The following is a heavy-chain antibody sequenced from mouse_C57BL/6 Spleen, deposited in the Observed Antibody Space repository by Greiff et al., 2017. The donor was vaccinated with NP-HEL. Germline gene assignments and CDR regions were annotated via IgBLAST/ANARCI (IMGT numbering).Heavy chain of an antibody. CDR1: GYAFSSYW. J-gene: IGHJ4*01. V-gene: IGHV1-80*01. Sequence: VKLMESGAELVKPGASVKISCKASGYAFSSYWMNWVKQRPGKGLEWIGQIYPGDGDTNYNGKFKGKATLTADKSSSTAYMQLSSLTSEDSAVYFCAREEAGAMDYWGQGTSVTVSS. D-gene: IGHD4-1*01. CDR2: IYPGDGDT. CDR3: AREEAGAMDY.